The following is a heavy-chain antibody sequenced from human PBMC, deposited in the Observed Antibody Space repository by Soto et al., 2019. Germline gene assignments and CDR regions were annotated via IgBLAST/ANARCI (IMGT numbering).Heavy chain of an antibody. D-gene: IGHD2-15*01. CDR1: GFTFSSYG. Sequence: ESGGGVVQPGRSLRLSCAASGFTFSSYGMHWVRQAPGKGLEWVAVIWYDGSNKYYADSVKGRFTISRDNSKNTLYLQMNSLRAEDTAVYYCARAPGSRISYWFDPWGQGTLVTVSS. CDR3: ARAPGSRISYWFDP. J-gene: IGHJ5*02. V-gene: IGHV3-33*01. CDR2: IWYDGSNK.